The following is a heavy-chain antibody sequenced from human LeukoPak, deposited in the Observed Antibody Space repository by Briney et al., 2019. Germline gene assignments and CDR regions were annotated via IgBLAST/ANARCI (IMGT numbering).Heavy chain of an antibody. CDR1: GGSISIYY. CDR2: IYYSGST. Sequence: PSETLSLTCTVSGGSISIYYWSWIRQPPGKGLEWIGYIYYSGSTNYNPSLKSRVTISVDTSKNQFSLKLSSVTAADTAVYYCARHLAVTTSPYNWFDPWGQGTLVTVSS. D-gene: IGHD4-11*01. V-gene: IGHV4-59*08. J-gene: IGHJ5*02. CDR3: ARHLAVTTSPYNWFDP.